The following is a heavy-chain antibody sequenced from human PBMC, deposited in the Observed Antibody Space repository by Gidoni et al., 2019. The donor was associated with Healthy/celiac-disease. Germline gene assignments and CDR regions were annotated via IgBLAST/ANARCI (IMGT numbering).Heavy chain of an antibody. D-gene: IGHD3-22*01. J-gene: IGHJ4*02. CDR1: GGSLRSSSYY. CDR3: AWTYYYDSSGDTEFDY. V-gene: IGHV4-39*01. CDR2: IYYSGST. Sequence: PLQESGPALVKPSETLSLTCTVSGGSLRSSSYYWGWIRQPPGKGLEWIGRIYYSGSTYYNPSLKRRVTIAVDTLKIQFSLKLSSVTAADTAVYYCAWTYYYDSSGDTEFDYWGQGTLVTVSS.